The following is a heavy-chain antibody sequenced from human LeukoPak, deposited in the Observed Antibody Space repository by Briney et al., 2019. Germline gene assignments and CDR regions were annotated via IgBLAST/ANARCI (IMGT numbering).Heavy chain of an antibody. CDR1: GGSISSYY. CDR3: ARGGYSYGYELDY. V-gene: IGHV4-59*01. Sequence: SSETLSLTCTVSGGSISSYYWSWIRQPPGQGLEWIGYIYYSGSTNYNPSLKSRVTISVDTSKNQFSLKLSSVTAADTAVYYCARGGYSYGYELDYWGQGTLVTVSS. J-gene: IGHJ4*02. D-gene: IGHD5-18*01. CDR2: IYYSGST.